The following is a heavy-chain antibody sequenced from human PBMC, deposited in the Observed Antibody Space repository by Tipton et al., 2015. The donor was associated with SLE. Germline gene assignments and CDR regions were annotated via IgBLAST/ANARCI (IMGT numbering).Heavy chain of an antibody. V-gene: IGHV3-23*03. CDR3: AKELLPLYGMDV. CDR2: IYGSGTT. D-gene: IGHD3-22*01. Sequence: GSLRLSCAASGFTFNTYAMTWVRQAPGKGLEWVSVIYGSGTTYYAESVRGRFTISRENSKNILYLQMNSLRVEDTAVYYCAKELLPLYGMDVWGQGATVTVSS. CDR1: GFTFNTYA. J-gene: IGHJ6*02.